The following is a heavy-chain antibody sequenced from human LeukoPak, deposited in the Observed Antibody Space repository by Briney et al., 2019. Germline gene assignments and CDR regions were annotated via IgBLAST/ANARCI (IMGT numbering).Heavy chain of an antibody. CDR3: AREILYDSTAYYL. CDR1: GASIDTSAYN. Sequence: SGTLSLTCSVSGASIDTSAYNWGWIRQPPGKGLEWIGSIYHSGSSYDNPSLKSRLTLSIDTSRNQFFLTLKSVTAADSGVYFCAREILYDSTAYYLWGQGTVVTVSS. V-gene: IGHV4-39*01. J-gene: IGHJ4*02. D-gene: IGHD3-22*01. CDR2: IYHSGSS.